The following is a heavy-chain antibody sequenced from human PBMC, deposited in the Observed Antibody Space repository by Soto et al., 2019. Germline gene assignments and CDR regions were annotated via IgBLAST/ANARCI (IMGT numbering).Heavy chain of an antibody. CDR3: ARTVFGELSYFDY. D-gene: IGHD3-10*02. V-gene: IGHV4-39*07. CDR1: GGSISSRSYY. Sequence: SETLSLTCTVSGGSISSRSYYWGWIRQPPGKGLEWIGSIYYSGSTYYNPSLKSRVTISVDTSKNQFSLKLSSVTAADTAVYYCARTVFGELSYFDYWGQGTLVTVSS. CDR2: IYYSGST. J-gene: IGHJ4*02.